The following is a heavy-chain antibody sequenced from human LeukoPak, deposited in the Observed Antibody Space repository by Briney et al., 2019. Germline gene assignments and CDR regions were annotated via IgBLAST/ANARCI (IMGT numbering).Heavy chain of an antibody. D-gene: IGHD1-14*01. CDR2: ISGSGGST. V-gene: IGHV3-23*01. Sequence: GGSLRLSCAASGFTFSSYAMSWVRQAPGKGLEWVSAISGSGGSTYYADSVKGRFTISRDNAKNSLYPQMNSLRAEDTAVYYCARESGGFDYWGQGTLVTVSS. J-gene: IGHJ4*02. CDR3: ARESGGFDY. CDR1: GFTFSSYA.